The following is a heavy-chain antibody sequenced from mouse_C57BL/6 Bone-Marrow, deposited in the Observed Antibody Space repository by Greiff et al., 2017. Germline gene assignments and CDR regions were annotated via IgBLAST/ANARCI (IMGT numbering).Heavy chain of an antibody. J-gene: IGHJ3*01. D-gene: IGHD2-1*01. V-gene: IGHV5-4*01. Sequence: DVKLVESGGGLVKPGGSLKLSCAASGFTFSSYAMSWVRQTPEKRLEWVATISDGGSYTYYPDNVKGRFTISRDNAKNNLYLQMSHLKSEDTAMYYCARDRFYYGISFAYWGQGTLVTVSA. CDR1: GFTFSSYA. CDR3: ARDRFYYGISFAY. CDR2: ISDGGSYT.